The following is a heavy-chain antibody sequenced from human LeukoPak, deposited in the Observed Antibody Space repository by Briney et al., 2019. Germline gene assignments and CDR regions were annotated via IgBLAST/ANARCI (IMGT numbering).Heavy chain of an antibody. CDR3: AKGGVVNWFDP. V-gene: IGHV3-7*01. Sequence: GGSLRLSCAASGFTFSSYWMSWVRQAPGKGLEWVANIKQDGSEKYYVDSVKGRFTISRDNAKNSLYLQMNSLRAEDTAVYYCAKGGVVNWFDPWGQGTLVTVSS. CDR2: IKQDGSEK. CDR1: GFTFSSYW. J-gene: IGHJ5*02. D-gene: IGHD3-22*01.